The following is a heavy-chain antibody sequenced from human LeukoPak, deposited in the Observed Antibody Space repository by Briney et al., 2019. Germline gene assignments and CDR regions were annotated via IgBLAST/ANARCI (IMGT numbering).Heavy chain of an antibody. J-gene: IGHJ6*03. CDR2: IKQDGSEK. CDR3: ARDLPLWSQNYYYYMDV. CDR1: GFTFSSYW. V-gene: IGHV3-7*01. Sequence: PGGSLRLSCAASGFTFSSYWMTWVRQAPGKGLEWVANIKQDGSEKYYVDSVKGRFTISRDNAKNSLYLQVNSLRVEDTAVYYCARDLPLWSQNYYYYMDVWGKGTTVTVSS. D-gene: IGHD3-10*01.